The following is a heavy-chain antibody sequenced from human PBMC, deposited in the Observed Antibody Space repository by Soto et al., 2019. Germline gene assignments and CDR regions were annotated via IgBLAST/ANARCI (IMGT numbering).Heavy chain of an antibody. V-gene: IGHV1-69*13. CDR3: ARVEMGTTPLYYYYGMDV. CDR1: GGTFSSYA. D-gene: IGHD7-27*01. Sequence: ASVKVSCKASGGTFSSYAISWVRQAPGQGLEWMGGIIPIFGTANYAQKFQGRVTITADESTSTAYMELSSLRSEDTAVYYCARVEMGTTPLYYYYGMDVWGQGTTVTVSS. J-gene: IGHJ6*02. CDR2: IIPIFGTA.